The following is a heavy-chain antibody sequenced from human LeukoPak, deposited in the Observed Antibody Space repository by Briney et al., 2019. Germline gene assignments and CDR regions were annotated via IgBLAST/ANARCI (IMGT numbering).Heavy chain of an antibody. CDR1: GFTFTSYG. Sequence: GESLRLSCAASGFTFTSYGMHWVRQTPGKGLEWVTFIQFDGSSEYSADSVKGRFTMSRDNSRNTLYLQMNSLRDEDTAVYYCVKGLGWYFDYWGQGILVTVSS. V-gene: IGHV3-30*02. D-gene: IGHD7-27*01. CDR2: IQFDGSSE. CDR3: VKGLGWYFDY. J-gene: IGHJ4*02.